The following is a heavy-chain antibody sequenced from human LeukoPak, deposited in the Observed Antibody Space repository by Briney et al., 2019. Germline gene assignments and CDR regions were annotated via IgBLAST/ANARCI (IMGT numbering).Heavy chain of an antibody. CDR3: ARDYVWGSHEPDY. V-gene: IGHV3-21*06. CDR1: GFTFSSYS. Sequence: GGSLRLSCAASGFTFSSYSMNWVRQAPGKGLEWVSSISSSSYIYYADSVKGRFTISRDNAKNSLYLQMNSLRAEDSALYYCARDYVWGSHEPDYWGQGTLVTVSS. CDR2: ISSSSYI. D-gene: IGHD3-16*01. J-gene: IGHJ4*02.